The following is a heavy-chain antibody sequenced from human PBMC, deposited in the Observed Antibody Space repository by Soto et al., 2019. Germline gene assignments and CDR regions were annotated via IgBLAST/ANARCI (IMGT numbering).Heavy chain of an antibody. CDR3: ASAVAGPQGGDY. CDR1: GFTFSSYA. V-gene: IGHV3-30-3*01. D-gene: IGHD6-19*01. CDR2: ISYDGSNK. Sequence: GGSLRLSCAASGFTFSSYAMHWVRQAPGKGLEWVAVISYDGSNKYYADSVKGRFTISRDNSKNTLYLQMNSLRAEDTAVYYCASAVAGPQGGDYWGQGTLVTVSS. J-gene: IGHJ4*02.